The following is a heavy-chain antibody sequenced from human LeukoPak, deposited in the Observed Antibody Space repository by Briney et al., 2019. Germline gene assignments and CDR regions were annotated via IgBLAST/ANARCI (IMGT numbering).Heavy chain of an antibody. CDR2: ISSSSSLI. J-gene: IGHJ4*02. CDR1: GFTFSSYS. Sequence: PWGSLCLSSAASGFTFSSYSMNWVRQAPGKGLEWLSYISSSSSLIYYANTVKGRFTISRDNTKNSLYLQMNSLRDEDTAVYYCEKSDTYRFDYWGQGTLVTVSS. CDR3: EKSDTYRFDY. V-gene: IGHV3-48*02. D-gene: IGHD2-2*02.